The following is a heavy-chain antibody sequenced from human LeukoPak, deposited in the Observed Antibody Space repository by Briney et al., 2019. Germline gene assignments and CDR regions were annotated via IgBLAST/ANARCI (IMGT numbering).Heavy chain of an antibody. J-gene: IGHJ4*02. V-gene: IGHV3-23*01. CDR1: GFTFSSYA. CDR3: AKDGGNYYDSSGSYFDY. D-gene: IGHD3-22*01. CDR2: ISGSGGST. Sequence: PRVSLRLSCAASGFTFSSYAMSWVRQAPGKGLEWVSAISGSGGSTYYADSVKGRFTISRDNSKNTLYLQMNSLRAEDTAVYYCAKDGGNYYDSSGSYFDYWGQGTLVTVSS.